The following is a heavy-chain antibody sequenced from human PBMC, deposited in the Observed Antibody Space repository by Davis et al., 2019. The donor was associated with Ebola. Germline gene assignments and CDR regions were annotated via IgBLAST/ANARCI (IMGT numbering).Heavy chain of an antibody. V-gene: IGHV3-7*03. J-gene: IGHJ4*02. CDR3: ARARWIQLWLFDY. Sequence: GESLKISCAASGFTFSSYWMSWVRQAPGKGLEWVANIKQDGSEKYYVDSVKGRFTISRDNAKNSLYLQMNSLRAEDTAVYYCARARWIQLWLFDYWGQGTLATVSS. CDR1: GFTFSSYW. CDR2: IKQDGSEK. D-gene: IGHD5-18*01.